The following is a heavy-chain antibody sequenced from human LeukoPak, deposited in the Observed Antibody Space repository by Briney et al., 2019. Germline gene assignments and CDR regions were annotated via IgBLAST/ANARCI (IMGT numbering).Heavy chain of an antibody. CDR3: ARGRYSSGWDGGPRGFDY. CDR2: IWYDGSNK. CDR1: GFTFSSYG. Sequence: SCKASGFTFSSYGMHWVRQAPGKGLEWVAVIWYDGSNKYYADSVKGRFTISRDNSKNTLYLQMNSLRAEDTAVYYCARGRYSSGWDGGPRGFDYWGQGTLDTVSS. D-gene: IGHD6-19*01. V-gene: IGHV3-33*01. J-gene: IGHJ4*02.